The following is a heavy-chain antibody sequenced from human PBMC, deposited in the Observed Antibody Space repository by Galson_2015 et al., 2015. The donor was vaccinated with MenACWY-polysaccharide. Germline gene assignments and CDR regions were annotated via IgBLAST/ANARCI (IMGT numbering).Heavy chain of an antibody. D-gene: IGHD6-19*01. CDR3: AKDLHSSGWYYYSPIYGMDV. Sequence: SLRLSCAASGFTFSSYGMHWVRQAPGKGLEWVAVISYDGSNKYYADSVKGRFTISRDNSKNTLYLQMNSLRAEDTAVYYCAKDLHSSGWYYYSPIYGMDVWGQGTTVTVSS. J-gene: IGHJ6*02. CDR2: ISYDGSNK. CDR1: GFTFSSYG. V-gene: IGHV3-30*18.